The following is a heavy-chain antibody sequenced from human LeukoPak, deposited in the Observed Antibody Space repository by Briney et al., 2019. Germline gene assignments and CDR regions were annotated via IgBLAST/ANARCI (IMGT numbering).Heavy chain of an antibody. D-gene: IGHD3-10*01. Sequence: GGSLRLSCATSGFTFSSYWMSWVRQAPGKGLEWVANIKHDGSEKYYVDSVKGRFTISRDNAKNSLYLQMNSLRVEDTAVYYCARRVAFGEYFEYWGQGTLVTVSS. V-gene: IGHV3-7*03. CDR1: GFTFSSYW. J-gene: IGHJ4*02. CDR2: IKHDGSEK. CDR3: ARRVAFGEYFEY.